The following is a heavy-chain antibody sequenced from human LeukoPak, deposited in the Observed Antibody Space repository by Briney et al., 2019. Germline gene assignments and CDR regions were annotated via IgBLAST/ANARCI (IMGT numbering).Heavy chain of an antibody. V-gene: IGHV1-69*05. CDR1: GGTFSSYA. Sequence: SVKVSCKASGGTFSSYAITWVRQAPGHGLEWMGRIIPLFGTANYAQKFQGRVTITTDESTSTAYMELSSLRSEDTAVYYCATEHIATLQTFDYWGQGTLVTVSS. CDR3: ATEHIATLQTFDY. D-gene: IGHD4-11*01. J-gene: IGHJ4*02. CDR2: IIPLFGTA.